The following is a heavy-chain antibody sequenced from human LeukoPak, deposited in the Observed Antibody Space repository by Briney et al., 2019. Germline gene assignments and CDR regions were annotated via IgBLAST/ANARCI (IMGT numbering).Heavy chain of an antibody. D-gene: IGHD6-6*01. CDR2: IYYSGST. CDR1: GGSISSSSYY. Sequence: SETLSLTCTVSGGSISSSSYYWGWIRQPPGKGLEWIGSIYYSGSTYYNPSLKSRVTISVDTSKNQFSLKLSSVTAADTAVYYCARVGIAARFDGDYSDYWGQGTLVTVSS. J-gene: IGHJ4*02. V-gene: IGHV4-39*01. CDR3: ARVGIAARFDGDYSDY.